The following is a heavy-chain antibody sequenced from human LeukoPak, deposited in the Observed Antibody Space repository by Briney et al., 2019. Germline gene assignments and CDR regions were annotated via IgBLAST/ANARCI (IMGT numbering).Heavy chain of an antibody. V-gene: IGHV3-23*01. CDR3: AKLTRGYCSSTACPNWFDP. Sequence: PGGSLRPSCAASGFTFSSYAMSWVRHAPGEGLEWVSAISDSGGTTYYADSVKGRFTISRDNSKNTLYLQMNSLRGEDTAVYYCAKLTRGYCSSTACPNWFDPWGQGTLVTVSS. CDR1: GFTFSSYA. CDR2: ISDSGGTT. J-gene: IGHJ5*02. D-gene: IGHD2-2*01.